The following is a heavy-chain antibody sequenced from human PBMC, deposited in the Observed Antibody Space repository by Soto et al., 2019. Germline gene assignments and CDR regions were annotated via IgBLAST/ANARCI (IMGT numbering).Heavy chain of an antibody. CDR2: IWYDGSNK. CDR1: GFTFSSYG. V-gene: IGHV3-33*01. Sequence: GGSLRLSCAASGFTFSSYGMHWVRQAPGKGLEWVAVIWYDGSNKYYADSVKGRFTISRDNSKNTLYLRMNSLRAEDTAVYYCARDRSLSSDNPGIAAAGDYYYYYMDVWGKGTTVTVSS. CDR3: ARDRSLSSDNPGIAAAGDYYYYYMDV. J-gene: IGHJ6*03. D-gene: IGHD6-13*01.